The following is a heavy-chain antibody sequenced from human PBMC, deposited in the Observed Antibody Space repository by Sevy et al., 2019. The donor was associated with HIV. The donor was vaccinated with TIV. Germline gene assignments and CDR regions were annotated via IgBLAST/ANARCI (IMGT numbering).Heavy chain of an antibody. CDR2: IKSKTDGGTT. CDR1: GFIFSNAW. J-gene: IGHJ6*02. D-gene: IGHD4-4*01. Sequence: GESLKISCAASGFIFSNAWMSWVRQATGKGLECVGRIKSKTDGGTTDYAAPVKGRFTISRDDSKNTLYLQMNSLKTEDTAVYYCTTVTVTTHYYYGMDVWGQGTTVTVSS. CDR3: TTVTVTTHYYYGMDV. V-gene: IGHV3-15*01.